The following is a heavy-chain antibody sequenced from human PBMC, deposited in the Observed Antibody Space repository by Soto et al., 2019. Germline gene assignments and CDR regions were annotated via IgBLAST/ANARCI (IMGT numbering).Heavy chain of an antibody. D-gene: IGHD3-10*01. CDR3: VKNSGWFNT. Sequence: QLLQSGGGLVQPGGSLTLSCAASGFTFGTTDMSWVRQAPGEGLEWVSTIDGSGGITYYADSVKGRFTISRDNSRNTEYLHLSSVSGDDSALYYCVKNSGWFNTWGQGALVTVSS. J-gene: IGHJ5*02. V-gene: IGHV3-23*01. CDR2: IDGSGGIT. CDR1: GFTFGTTD.